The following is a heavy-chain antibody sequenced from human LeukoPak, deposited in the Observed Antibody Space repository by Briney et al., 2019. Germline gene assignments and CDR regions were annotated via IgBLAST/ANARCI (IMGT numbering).Heavy chain of an antibody. V-gene: IGHV4-59*08. CDR1: HFISSYY. Sequence: SETLSLTCTVSHFISSYYWSWIRQPPGKGLEWIGYISYSGSTHYNPSLKSRLTISIDTSKNQFSLKLTSVTAADTAMYYCTRQWFGELFSVFDYWGQGSLVTVSS. J-gene: IGHJ4*02. CDR2: ISYSGST. CDR3: TRQWFGELFSVFDY. D-gene: IGHD3-10*01.